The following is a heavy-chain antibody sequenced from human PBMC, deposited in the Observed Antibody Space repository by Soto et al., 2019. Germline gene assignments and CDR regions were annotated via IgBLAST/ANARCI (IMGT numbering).Heavy chain of an antibody. Sequence: PETLSLTCAVSGGSISSSNWWSWVRQPPGKGLEWIGEIYHSGSTNYNPSLKSRVTISVDKSKNQFSLKLSSVTAADTAVYYCARASFAFCRGSCYMRYGMDVWGQGTTVTVS. CDR3: ARASFAFCRGSCYMRYGMDV. D-gene: IGHD2-15*01. CDR2: IYHSGST. J-gene: IGHJ6*02. V-gene: IGHV4-4*03. CDR1: GGSISSSNW.